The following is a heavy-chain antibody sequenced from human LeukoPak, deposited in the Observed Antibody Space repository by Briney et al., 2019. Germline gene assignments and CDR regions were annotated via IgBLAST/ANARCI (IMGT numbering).Heavy chain of an antibody. V-gene: IGHV4-59*01. D-gene: IGHD2-21*02. Sequence: SETLSLTCTVSGDSISTYYWTWIRQPPGKGLEWIGYIYYSGSTNYNPSLKSRVTISIDASKNQFSLKLNSVTAADTAVYYCARGHKVTNFDYWGQGTLVTVPS. J-gene: IGHJ4*02. CDR1: GDSISTYY. CDR3: ARGHKVTNFDY. CDR2: IYYSGST.